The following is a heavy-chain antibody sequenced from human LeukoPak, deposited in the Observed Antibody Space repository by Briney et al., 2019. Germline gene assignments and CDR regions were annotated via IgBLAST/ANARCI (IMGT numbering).Heavy chain of an antibody. V-gene: IGHV3-23*01. J-gene: IGHJ3*01. CDR2: ITGDSGTT. CDR3: AKDPNGDYIGAFDA. D-gene: IGHD2-8*01. CDR1: GLIFSNYA. Sequence: GGSLRLSCAASGLIFSNYAMTWVRQAPGKGLEWVSSITGDSGTTKYADSVKGRFTMSRDNSRNTLYLQMDSLRAEDTAVYYCAKDPNGDYIGAFDAWGQGTMVIVSS.